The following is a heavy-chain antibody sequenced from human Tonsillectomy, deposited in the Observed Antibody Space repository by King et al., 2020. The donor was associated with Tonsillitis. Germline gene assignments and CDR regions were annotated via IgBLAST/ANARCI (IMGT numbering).Heavy chain of an antibody. V-gene: IGHV3-30*18. Sequence: VQLVESGGGVVQPGRSLRLSCAASGFIFNSYGMHWVRQAPGKGLEWVALISYVGDNKYYADSVKGRFTISRDISKNTLFLQMNSLRAEDTALYYCAKGLGMGDWGQGALVTVSS. CDR2: ISYVGDNK. J-gene: IGHJ4*02. CDR1: GFIFNSYG. CDR3: AKGLGMGD. D-gene: IGHD1-26*01.